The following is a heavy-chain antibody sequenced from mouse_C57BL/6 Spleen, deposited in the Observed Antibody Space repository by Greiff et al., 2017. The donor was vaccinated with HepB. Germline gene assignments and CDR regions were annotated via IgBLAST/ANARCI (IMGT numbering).Heavy chain of an antibody. V-gene: IGHV1-69*01. CDR3: ARGDGYYVGVSYFDY. J-gene: IGHJ2*01. Sequence: QVQLQQPGAELVMPGASVKLSCKASGYTFTSYWMHWVKQRPGQGLEWIGEIDPSDSYTNYNQKFKGKSTLTVDKSSSTAYMQLSSLTSEDSAVYDCARGDGYYVGVSYFDYWGQGTTLTVSS. D-gene: IGHD2-3*01. CDR2: IDPSDSYT. CDR1: GYTFTSYW.